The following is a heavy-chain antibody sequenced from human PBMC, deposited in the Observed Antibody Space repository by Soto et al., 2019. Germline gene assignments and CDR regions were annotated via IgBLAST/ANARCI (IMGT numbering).Heavy chain of an antibody. CDR3: ARGGGCSSTSCYTGIHHYYGMDV. V-gene: IGHV3-9*01. J-gene: IGHJ6*02. D-gene: IGHD2-2*02. CDR2: ISWNSGSI. CDR1: GFTFDDYA. Sequence: QTGGSLRLSCAASGFTFDDYAMHWVRQAPGKGLEWVSGISWNSGSIGYADSVKGRFTISRDNAKNSLYQQMNSLRAEDTALYYCARGGGCSSTSCYTGIHHYYGMDVWGQGTTVTVSS.